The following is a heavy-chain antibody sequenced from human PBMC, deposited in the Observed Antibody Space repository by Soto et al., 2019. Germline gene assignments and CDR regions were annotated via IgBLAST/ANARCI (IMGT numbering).Heavy chain of an antibody. Sequence: GGSLRLSCAASGFTFSSYWMHWVRQAPGTGLVWVSRINGDGSSTTYADSVKGRFAISRDNAKNTLYLQVNSLRAEDTAVYYCARGGYSDYARGLDYWGQGTLVTVSS. D-gene: IGHD4-17*01. CDR3: ARGGYSDYARGLDY. CDR2: INGDGSST. J-gene: IGHJ4*02. V-gene: IGHV3-74*03. CDR1: GFTFSSYW.